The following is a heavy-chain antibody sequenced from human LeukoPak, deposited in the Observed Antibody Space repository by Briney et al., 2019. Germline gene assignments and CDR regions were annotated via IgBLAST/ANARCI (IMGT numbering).Heavy chain of an antibody. D-gene: IGHD3-9*01. Sequence: SETLSLTCAAYGGSFSGYYWSWVRQPPGKGLEWIGEINHSGSTNYNPSLKSRVTISVDTSKNQFSLKLSSVTAADTAVYYCARGGAGLRYFDWLSSWFDPWGQGTLVTVSS. V-gene: IGHV4-34*01. CDR2: INHSGST. J-gene: IGHJ5*02. CDR3: ARGGAGLRYFDWLSSWFDP. CDR1: GGSFSGYY.